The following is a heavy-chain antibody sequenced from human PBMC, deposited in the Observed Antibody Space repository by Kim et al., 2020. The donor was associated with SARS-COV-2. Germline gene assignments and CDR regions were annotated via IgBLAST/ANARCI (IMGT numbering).Heavy chain of an antibody. CDR2: ISGSGGST. Sequence: GGSLRLSCAASGFTFSSYAMSWVRQAPGKGLEWGSAISGSGGSTYYADSVKGRFTISRDNSKNTLYLQMNSLRAEDTAVYYCATLGDSNSYYYGMDVWGQGTTVTVSS. J-gene: IGHJ6*02. CDR3: ATLGDSNSYYYGMDV. V-gene: IGHV3-23*01. D-gene: IGHD3-16*01. CDR1: GFTFSSYA.